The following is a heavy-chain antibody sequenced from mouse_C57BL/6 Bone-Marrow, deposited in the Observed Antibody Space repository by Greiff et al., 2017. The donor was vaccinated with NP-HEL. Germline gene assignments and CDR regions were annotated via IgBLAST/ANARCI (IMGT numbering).Heavy chain of an antibody. CDR1: GYTFTSYG. V-gene: IGHV1-81*01. J-gene: IGHJ3*01. CDR3: ARHDGSSYAWFAY. CDR2: IYPRSGNP. D-gene: IGHD1-1*01. Sequence: VQLQQSGAELARPGASVKLSCKASGYTFTSYGISWVKQRPGQGLEWIGEIYPRSGNPYYNEKFKGKATLTADKSSSTAYMELRSLTSEDSAVYFCARHDGSSYAWFAYWGQGTLVTVSA.